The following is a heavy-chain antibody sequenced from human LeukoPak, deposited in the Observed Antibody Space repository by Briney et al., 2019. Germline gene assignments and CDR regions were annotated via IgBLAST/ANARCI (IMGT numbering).Heavy chain of an antibody. CDR1: GFTFSSYA. D-gene: IGHD3-10*02. V-gene: IGHV3-30-3*01. J-gene: IGHJ4*02. Sequence: GRSLRLSCAASGFTFSSYAMHWVRQAPGKGLEWVAVISYDGSNKYYADSVKGRFTISRDNSKNTLYLQMNSLRAGDTAVYYCARDPGPPSTYVYYFDYWGQGTLVTVSS. CDR2: ISYDGSNK. CDR3: ARDPGPPSTYVYYFDY.